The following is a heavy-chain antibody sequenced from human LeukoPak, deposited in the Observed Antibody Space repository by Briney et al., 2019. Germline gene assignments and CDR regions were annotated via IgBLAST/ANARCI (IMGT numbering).Heavy chain of an antibody. D-gene: IGHD2-21*02. CDR2: ISNSDNTI. CDR3: ARSDLSLV. V-gene: IGHV3-48*03. Sequence: GGSLRLTCAASGFSFRSFDMNWVRQAPGKGLEWVSYISNSDNTIYYADSVKGRFTISRDDAKNSLYLQMNSLRAEDTAVYYCARSDLSLVRGKGTTVTVSS. J-gene: IGHJ6*04. CDR1: GFSFRSFD.